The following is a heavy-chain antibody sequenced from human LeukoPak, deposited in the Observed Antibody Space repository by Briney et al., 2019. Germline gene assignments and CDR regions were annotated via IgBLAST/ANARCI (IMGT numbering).Heavy chain of an antibody. CDR2: IYSGGST. V-gene: IGHV3-53*01. D-gene: IGHD3-10*01. CDR1: GFTVSSNY. J-gene: IGHJ3*02. Sequence: GGSLRLSCAASGFTVSSNYMSWGRQAPGKGLEWVSVIYSGGSTYYADSVKGRFTISRDNSKNTLYLQMNSLRAEDTAVYYCAKIWLYGSGNQVGAFDIWGQGTMVTVSS. CDR3: AKIWLYGSGNQVGAFDI.